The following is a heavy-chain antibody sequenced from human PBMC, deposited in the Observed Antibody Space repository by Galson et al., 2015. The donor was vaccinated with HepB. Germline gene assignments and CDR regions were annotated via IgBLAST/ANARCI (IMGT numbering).Heavy chain of an antibody. CDR2: IKTKTDGETL. V-gene: IGHV3-15*01. Sequence: SLRLSCAASGFSFSNAWMTWVRQAPGKGLEWVGRIKTKTDGETLDYGAPVNGRFTISRDDSKNTLYLQMNSLRTEDTAVYYCTRELGKTNQYYYGMDVWGQGTTVTVSS. CDR1: GFSFSNAW. J-gene: IGHJ6*02. CDR3: TRELGKTNQYYYGMDV. D-gene: IGHD7-27*01.